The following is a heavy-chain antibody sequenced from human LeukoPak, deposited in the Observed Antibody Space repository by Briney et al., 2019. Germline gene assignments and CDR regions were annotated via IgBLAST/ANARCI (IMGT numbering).Heavy chain of an antibody. CDR3: AKDLASLYDAFNV. CDR2: ISGDGGRT. D-gene: IGHD2/OR15-2a*01. Sequence: GGSLRRSCAASGFPCGDYAMDWDRQAPGKDLEWVSLISGDGGRTFYADSVKGRFTISRDNSKTSLYLQMNSLRTEDSALYYCAKDLASLYDAFNVWGQGTMVTVSS. J-gene: IGHJ3*01. CDR1: GFPCGDYA. V-gene: IGHV3-43*02.